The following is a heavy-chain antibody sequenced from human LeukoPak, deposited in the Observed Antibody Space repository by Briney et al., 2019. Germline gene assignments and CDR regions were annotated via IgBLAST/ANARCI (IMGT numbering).Heavy chain of an antibody. Sequence: GGSLRLYCAASGFTFSSYAMHWVRQAPGKGLEWVAVISYDGSNKYYADSVKGRFTISRDNSKNTLYLQMNSLRAEDTAVYYCARGLTTVTNFDYWGQGTLVTVSS. CDR2: ISYDGSNK. CDR1: GFTFSSYA. D-gene: IGHD4-17*01. V-gene: IGHV3-30*04. CDR3: ARGLTTVTNFDY. J-gene: IGHJ4*02.